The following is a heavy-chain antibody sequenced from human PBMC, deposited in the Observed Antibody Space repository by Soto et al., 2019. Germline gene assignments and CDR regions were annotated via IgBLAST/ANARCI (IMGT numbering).Heavy chain of an antibody. V-gene: IGHV4-39*01. CDR2: IYYSGST. Sequence: SETLSLTCTVSGGSISTRSSYWGWTRQPPGKGLEWIGYIYYSGSTNYNPSLKSRVTISVDTSKNQFSLKLSSVTAADTAVYYCARQAVGLMVYDYWGQGTLVTVSS. CDR1: GGSISTRSSY. J-gene: IGHJ4*02. D-gene: IGHD2-8*01. CDR3: ARQAVGLMVYDY.